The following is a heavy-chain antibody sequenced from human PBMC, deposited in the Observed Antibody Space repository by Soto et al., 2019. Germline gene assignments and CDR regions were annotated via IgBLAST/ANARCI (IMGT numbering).Heavy chain of an antibody. Sequence: HVNLVQSGGGLVKPGGSLRLSCAASGFTFTDYYMSWVRQAPGKSLEWVSYMSPSGNSIYYADSVKGRFTISRDNTKISVYLQMNSLRADDTAVYYSAGQRQWLLSDSWGQGILVTVSS. CDR2: MSPSGNSI. V-gene: IGHV3-11*01. CDR1: GFTFTDYY. J-gene: IGHJ4*02. CDR3: AGQRQWLLSDS. D-gene: IGHD6-19*01.